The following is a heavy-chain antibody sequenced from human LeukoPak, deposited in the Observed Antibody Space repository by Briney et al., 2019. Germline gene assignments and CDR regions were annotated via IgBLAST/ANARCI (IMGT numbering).Heavy chain of an antibody. D-gene: IGHD3-10*01. CDR2: IYYSGST. J-gene: IGHJ4*02. Sequence: SETLSLTCTVSGGSISSYYWSWIRQPPGKGLEWIGYIYYSGSTNYNPSLKSRVTISVDTSKNQLSLKLSSVTAADTAVYYCARAGTMVRGVIDYWGQGTLVAVSS. CDR1: GGSISSYY. CDR3: ARAGTMVRGVIDY. V-gene: IGHV4-59*01.